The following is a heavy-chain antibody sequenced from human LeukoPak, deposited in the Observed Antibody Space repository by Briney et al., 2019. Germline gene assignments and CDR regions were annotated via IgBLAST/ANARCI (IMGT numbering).Heavy chain of an antibody. D-gene: IGHD3-10*01. V-gene: IGHV4-61*05. J-gene: IGHJ4*02. CDR1: GGSISSSSYY. CDR2: IYYSGST. CDR3: ARAGREGYYFDY. Sequence: SETLSLTCTVSGGSISSSSYYWGWIRQPPGKGLEWIGYIYYSGSTNYNPSLKSRVTISVDTSKNQFSLKLSSVTAADTAVYYCARAGREGYYFDYWGQGTLVTVSS.